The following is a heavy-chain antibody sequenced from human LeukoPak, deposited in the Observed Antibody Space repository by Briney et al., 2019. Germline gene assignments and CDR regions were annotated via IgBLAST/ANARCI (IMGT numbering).Heavy chain of an antibody. D-gene: IGHD6-13*01. V-gene: IGHV3-23*01. J-gene: IGHJ4*02. CDR2: ISGSGGNT. Sequence: GGSLRLSCAASGFTFSIYAMSWVRQAPGKGLEWVSAISGSGGNTYYVDSVKGRFTISRDNSKTTLYLQMNSLRAEDTAVYYCAKRAQQLPFDYWGQGTLVTVSS. CDR3: AKRAQQLPFDY. CDR1: GFTFSIYA.